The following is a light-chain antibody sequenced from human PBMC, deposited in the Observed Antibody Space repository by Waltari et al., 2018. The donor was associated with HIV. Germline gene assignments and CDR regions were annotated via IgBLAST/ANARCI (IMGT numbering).Light chain of an antibody. J-gene: IGLJ2*01. CDR3: AAWDDNLSGPV. CDR1: YSNIGSRT. V-gene: IGLV1-44*01. Sequence: QSVLTQPPSVSGPPVQRVTISCSAGYSNIGSRTVSCYQHPPGTPPKLLMYIPDHRPSGVAGRFSGSTSGTSASLAISGLQPDDEGDYYCAAWDDNLSGPVFGGGTKLTVL. CDR2: IPD.